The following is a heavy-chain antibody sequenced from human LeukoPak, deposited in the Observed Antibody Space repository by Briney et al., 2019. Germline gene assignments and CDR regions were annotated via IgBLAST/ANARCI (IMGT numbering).Heavy chain of an antibody. CDR2: INPNSGGT. V-gene: IGHV1-2*02. J-gene: IGHJ6*03. CDR1: GYTFTGYY. Sequence: ASVKVSCKASGYTFTGYYMHWVRQAPGQGLEWMGWINPNSGGTNYAQKFQGRVTMTRDTSISTVYMELSRLRSDDTAVYYCARGYGSGSYWAGYYYYMDVWGKGTTVTVSS. CDR3: ARGYGSGSYWAGYYYYMDV. D-gene: IGHD3-10*01.